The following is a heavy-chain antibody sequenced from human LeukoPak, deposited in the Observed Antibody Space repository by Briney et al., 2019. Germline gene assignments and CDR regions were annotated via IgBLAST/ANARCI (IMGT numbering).Heavy chain of an antibody. J-gene: IGHJ4*02. CDR1: GFTFSSYW. D-gene: IGHD6-13*01. V-gene: IGHV3-7*01. CDR3: ARDRRYSSSWYFDY. Sequence: GGSLRLSCAASGFTFSSYWISWVRQAPGKGLEWVANIKQDGSEKYYVDSVKGRFTISRDNAKNTLYLQMNSLRAEDTAVYYCARDRRYSSSWYFDYWGQGTLVTVSS. CDR2: IKQDGSEK.